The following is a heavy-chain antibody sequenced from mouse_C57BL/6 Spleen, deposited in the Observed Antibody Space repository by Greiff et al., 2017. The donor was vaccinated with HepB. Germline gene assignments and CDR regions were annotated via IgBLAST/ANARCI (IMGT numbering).Heavy chain of an antibody. CDR1: GYAFSSSW. V-gene: IGHV1-82*01. CDR3: ARDSYYGSSYFDY. CDR2: IYPGDGDT. Sequence: VQLQQSGPELVKPGASVKISCKASGYAFSSSWMNWVKQRPGKGLEWIGRIYPGDGDTNYNGKFKGKATLTADKSSSTAYMQLSSLTSEDSAVYCCARDSYYGSSYFDYWGQGTTLTVSS. J-gene: IGHJ2*01. D-gene: IGHD1-1*01.